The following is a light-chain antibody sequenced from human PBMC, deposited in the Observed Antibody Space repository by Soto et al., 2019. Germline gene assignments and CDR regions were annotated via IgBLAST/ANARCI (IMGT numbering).Light chain of an antibody. V-gene: IGKV1-5*03. J-gene: IGKJ3*01. CDR2: KAS. Sequence: DIQMTQSPSTLSASVGDRVTITCRASQNINYWLAWYQQKPGRAPNLLIYKASNLETGVPSRFSGGGSGKEFTLTISGLQPDDFATYFCKQCNTYRKFTFGPGTKVEIK. CDR1: QNINYW. CDR3: KQCNTYRKFT.